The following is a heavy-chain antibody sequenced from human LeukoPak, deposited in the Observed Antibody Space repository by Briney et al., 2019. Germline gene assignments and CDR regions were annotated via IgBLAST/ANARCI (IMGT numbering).Heavy chain of an antibody. V-gene: IGHV4-38-2*02. CDR3: ARLLWIHFLASGYYYMDV. J-gene: IGHJ6*03. Sequence: PSETLSLTCTVSGYSISSGYYWGWIRQPPGKGLEWIGSIYHSGSTYYNPSLKSRVTISVDTSKNQFSLKLSSVTAADTAVYYCARLLWIHFLASGYYYMDVWGKGTTVTVSS. CDR1: GYSISSGYY. CDR2: IYHSGST. D-gene: IGHD5-18*01.